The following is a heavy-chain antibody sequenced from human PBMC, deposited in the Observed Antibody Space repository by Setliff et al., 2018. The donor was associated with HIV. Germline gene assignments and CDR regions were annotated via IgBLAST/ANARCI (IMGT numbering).Heavy chain of an antibody. Sequence: GALRLSCAASGFTFRSYSMNWVRQAPGKGLEWVSSIRSSSSYIYYADSVKGRFTISRDNAKNSLYLQMNSRRAEDTAVYYCARDAFTMVRGVIGWFDPWGQGTLVTVSS. CDR1: GFTFRSYS. D-gene: IGHD3-10*01. CDR3: ARDAFTMVRGVIGWFDP. V-gene: IGHV3-21*01. J-gene: IGHJ5*02. CDR2: IRSSSSYI.